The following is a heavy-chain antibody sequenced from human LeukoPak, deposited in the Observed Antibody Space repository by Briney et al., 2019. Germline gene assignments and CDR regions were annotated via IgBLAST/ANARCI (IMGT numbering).Heavy chain of an antibody. Sequence: ASVTVSCTASGYTFTSYDINWVRQATGQGLEWMGWMNPNSGNTGYAQKFQGRVTMTRNTSISTAYMELSSLRSEDTAVYYCARKGPYYDYVWGFPVWGQGTTVTVSS. V-gene: IGHV1-8*01. CDR2: MNPNSGNT. D-gene: IGHD3-16*01. J-gene: IGHJ6*02. CDR3: ARKGPYYDYVWGFPV. CDR1: GYTFTSYD.